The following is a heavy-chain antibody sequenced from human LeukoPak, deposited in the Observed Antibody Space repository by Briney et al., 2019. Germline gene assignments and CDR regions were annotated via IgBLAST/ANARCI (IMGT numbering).Heavy chain of an antibody. CDR3: ARDRYDTDAFDV. Sequence: SETLSLTCAVYGGSFSGYYWSWIRQPPGKGLEWIGYIYYSGSTNYNPSLKSRVTISVDTSKNQFSLKLSSVTAADTAVYYCARDRYDTDAFDVWGQGTMVTVSS. J-gene: IGHJ3*01. V-gene: IGHV4-59*01. CDR2: IYYSGST. D-gene: IGHD2-2*01. CDR1: GGSFSGYY.